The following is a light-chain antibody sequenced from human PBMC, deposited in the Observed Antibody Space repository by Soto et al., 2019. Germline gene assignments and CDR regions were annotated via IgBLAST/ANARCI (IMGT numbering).Light chain of an antibody. CDR2: TAS. Sequence: DIQMTQSPSTLSASVGDRVTITCRASQSISSWLAWYQQKPGKAPKLLIYTASSLESGVPSRFSVRGSGTEFNLTISTLQPDDFAHYYCQQDNSGSLLTFGGGTKVEIK. CDR3: QQDNSGSLLT. J-gene: IGKJ4*01. CDR1: QSISSW. V-gene: IGKV1-5*03.